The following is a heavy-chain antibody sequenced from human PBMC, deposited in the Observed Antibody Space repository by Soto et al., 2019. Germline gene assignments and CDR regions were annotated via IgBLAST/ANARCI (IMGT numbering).Heavy chain of an antibody. J-gene: IGHJ4*02. Sequence: GGSLRLSCAASGFTFSDYYMSWIRQAPGKGLEWVSYISSSSSYTNYADSVKGRFTISRDNAKNSLYLQMNSLRAEDTAVYYCARRGTDLIAAAALDYWGQGTLVTVSS. V-gene: IGHV3-11*03. CDR1: GFTFSDYY. CDR2: ISSSSSYT. D-gene: IGHD6-13*01. CDR3: ARRGTDLIAAAALDY.